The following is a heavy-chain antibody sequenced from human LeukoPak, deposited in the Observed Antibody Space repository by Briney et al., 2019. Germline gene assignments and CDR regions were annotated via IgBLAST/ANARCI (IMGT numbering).Heavy chain of an antibody. D-gene: IGHD2-2*01. J-gene: IGHJ3*02. CDR2: IKQDGSEK. V-gene: IGHV3-7*01. Sequence: GGSLRLSCAASGFTFSSYWMSWVRQAPGKGLEWVANIKQDGSEKYYVDSVKGRFTISRDNSKNTLYLQMNSLRAEDTAVYYCAKDKPIVVVPAAVDAFDIWGQGTMVTVSS. CDR3: AKDKPIVVVPAAVDAFDI. CDR1: GFTFSSYW.